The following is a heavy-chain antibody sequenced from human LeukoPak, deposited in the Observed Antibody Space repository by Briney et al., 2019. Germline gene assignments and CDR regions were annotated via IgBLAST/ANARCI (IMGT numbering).Heavy chain of an antibody. V-gene: IGHV4-4*07. CDR1: GVSISSYY. Sequence: SETLSLTCNVSGVSISSYYWSWIRQPAGKGLEWIGRIYLSGSTSYNLSLRSRVTMSVDTSKNQFSLKLTSVTAADTAVYYCARGAVYPDNWGQGTLVTVYS. CDR3: ARGAVYPDN. D-gene: IGHD5/OR15-5a*01. CDR2: IYLSGST. J-gene: IGHJ4*02.